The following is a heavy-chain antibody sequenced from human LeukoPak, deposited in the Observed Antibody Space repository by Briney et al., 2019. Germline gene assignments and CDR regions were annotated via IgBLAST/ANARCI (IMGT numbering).Heavy chain of an antibody. V-gene: IGHV4-61*02. D-gene: IGHD1-7*01. CDR1: GGSISSGSYY. CDR3: ARDRGNWNYLGYFDY. Sequence: PSETLSLTCTVSGGSISSGSYYWSWIRQPAGKGLEWIGRIYTSGSTNYNPSLNSRVTISVDTSKNQFSLKLSSVTAADTAVYYCARDRGNWNYLGYFDYWGQGTLVTVSS. CDR2: IYTSGST. J-gene: IGHJ4*02.